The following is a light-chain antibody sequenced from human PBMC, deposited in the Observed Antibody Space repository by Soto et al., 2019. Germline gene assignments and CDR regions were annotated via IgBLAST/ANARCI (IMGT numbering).Light chain of an antibody. CDR2: ATS. CDR1: QPVGTAY. Sequence: EIVLTQSPGTLYLSPGDRATLSCRASQPVGTAYLAWYRQKLGQAPRPVIYATSTRATGISDRFRGSGLGTDFTLTIDRLEPEDFAVYYCQQHGTSPLTFGQGTNVEIK. CDR3: QQHGTSPLT. J-gene: IGKJ1*01. V-gene: IGKV3-20*01.